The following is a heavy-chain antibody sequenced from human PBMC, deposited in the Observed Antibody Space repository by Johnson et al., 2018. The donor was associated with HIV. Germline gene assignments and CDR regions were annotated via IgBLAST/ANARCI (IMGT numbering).Heavy chain of an antibody. CDR1: GFTFSSYW. J-gene: IGHJ3*02. CDR2: IKHDGSEK. V-gene: IGHV3-7*03. Sequence: GGVVRPGGSLRLSCAASGFTFSSYWMSWVRQAPGKGLAWVANIKHDGSEKYYVDSVKGRFTISRDNAKNSLYLQMNSLRAEDTAVYYCANGGYSYGYDAFDIWGQGTMVTVSS. CDR3: ANGGYSYGYDAFDI. D-gene: IGHD5-18*01.